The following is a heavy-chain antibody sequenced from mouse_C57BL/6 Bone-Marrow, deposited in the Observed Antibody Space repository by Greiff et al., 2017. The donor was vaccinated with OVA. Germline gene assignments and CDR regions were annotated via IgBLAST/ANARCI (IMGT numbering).Heavy chain of an antibody. CDR2: SRNKANDYTT. CDR1: GFTFSDFY. CDR3: ARDGMGDSPFAY. D-gene: IGHD3-2*01. Sequence: DVMLVESGGGLVQSGRSLRLSCATSGFTFSDFYMEWVRQAPGKGLEWIAASRNKANDYTTEYSASVKGRFIVSRDTSQSILYLQMNALRAEDTAIYYCARDGMGDSPFAYWGQGTLVTVSA. V-gene: IGHV7-1*01. J-gene: IGHJ3*01.